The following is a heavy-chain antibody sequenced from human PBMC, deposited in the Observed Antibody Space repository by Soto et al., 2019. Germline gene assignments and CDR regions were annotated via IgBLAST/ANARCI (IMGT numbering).Heavy chain of an antibody. V-gene: IGHV1-8*01. Sequence: QVQLVQSGAEVKKPGASVKVSCKASGYTFTSYDINWVRQATGHGLEWLGWMNPNSGNTGYAQTFQGRVTMTRNTYLSTSYMELSSLSSEDTAVYYGAMEDYDGSAAWGQGTLVTVSS. CDR1: GYTFTSYD. CDR3: AMEDYDGSAA. CDR2: MNPNSGNT. J-gene: IGHJ5*02. D-gene: IGHD3-10*01.